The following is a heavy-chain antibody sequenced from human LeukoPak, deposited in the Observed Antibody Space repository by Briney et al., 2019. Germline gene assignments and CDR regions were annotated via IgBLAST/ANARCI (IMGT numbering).Heavy chain of an antibody. Sequence: PGGSLRLSCAASGFNFSSYSMNWVRQAPGKGLECVSSISSSSSYIYYADSVKGRFTISRDNAKNSLYLQMNSLRAEDTAVYYCARAPIIKSRHDAFDIWGQGTMVTVSS. V-gene: IGHV3-21*01. J-gene: IGHJ3*02. CDR1: GFNFSSYS. CDR3: ARAPIIKSRHDAFDI. CDR2: ISSSSSYI.